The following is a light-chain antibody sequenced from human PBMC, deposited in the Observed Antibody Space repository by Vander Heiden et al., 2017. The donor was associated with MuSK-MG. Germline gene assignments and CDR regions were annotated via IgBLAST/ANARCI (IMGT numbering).Light chain of an antibody. Sequence: SVLPHPPSVSGAPGHRVTISCTGSSSNIGAGYDGHWYQQLPGTAPKLLIYGNSNRPSGVPDRFSGSKSGTSASLAITGLQAEDEADYYCQSYDSSLSGSKVFGGGTKLTVL. J-gene: IGLJ3*02. CDR2: GNS. CDR1: SSNIGAGYD. CDR3: QSYDSSLSGSKV. V-gene: IGLV1-40*01.